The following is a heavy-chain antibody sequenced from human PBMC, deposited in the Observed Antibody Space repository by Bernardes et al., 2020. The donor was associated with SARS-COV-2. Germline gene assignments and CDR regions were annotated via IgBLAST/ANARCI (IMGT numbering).Heavy chain of an antibody. Sequence: SETLSLTCTVSGDSINSRSYYWTWIRQPAGKGLEWIGHIYSIGTINYSPSLKSRVTISIDTSKNQFSLKLTSVTAADTAVYYCARRNVGVPGLAFNYWGQGTLVTVSS. CDR3: ARRNVGVPGLAFNY. V-gene: IGHV4-61*09. CDR2: IYSIGTI. J-gene: IGHJ4*02. CDR1: GDSINSRSYY. D-gene: IGHD3-16*01.